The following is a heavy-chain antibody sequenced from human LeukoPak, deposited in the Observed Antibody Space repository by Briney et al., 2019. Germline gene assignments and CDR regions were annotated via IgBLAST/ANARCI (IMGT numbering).Heavy chain of an antibody. D-gene: IGHD5-24*01. CDR1: GFIFTNYV. J-gene: IGHJ4*02. V-gene: IGHV3-74*01. Sequence: GGSLRLTCAASGFIFTNYVMHWVRQVPGKGLVWVSRINRDGSDKRYAGSVKGRFTISRDNAKNTLYLQMSSLRAEDTAEYYCVRDRDGYNYWGQGTLVTVSS. CDR3: VRDRDGYNY. CDR2: INRDGSDK.